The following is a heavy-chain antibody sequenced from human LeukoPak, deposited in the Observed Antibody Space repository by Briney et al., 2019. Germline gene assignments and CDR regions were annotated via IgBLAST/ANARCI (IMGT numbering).Heavy chain of an antibody. V-gene: IGHV4-59*01. CDR1: GGSISSYY. CDR3: ARDRFTRYCSGGSCYAYYYGMDV. Sequence: SETLSLTCTVSGGSISSYYWSWIRQPPGKGLEWIGYIYYSGRTNYNPSLKSRVTISVDTSKNQFSLKLSSVTAADTAVYYCARDRFTRYCSGGSCYAYYYGMDVWGQGTTVTVSS. J-gene: IGHJ6*02. CDR2: IYYSGRT. D-gene: IGHD2-15*01.